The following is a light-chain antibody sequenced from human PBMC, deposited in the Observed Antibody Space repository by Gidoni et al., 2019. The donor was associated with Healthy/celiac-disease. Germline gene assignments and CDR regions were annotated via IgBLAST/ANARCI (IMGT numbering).Light chain of an antibody. CDR1: QSVSSN. V-gene: IGKV3-15*01. J-gene: IGKJ1*01. Sequence: DITMTQSPPTLSVSPGDRVTLTCRASQSVSSNLAWYQQKPGQAPRLLIYGASTMATGIPARFSGSGSGTDFTLTISSLQSEDFAVYYCQQYNNWHKTFGQGTKVEIK. CDR2: GAS. CDR3: QQYNNWHKT.